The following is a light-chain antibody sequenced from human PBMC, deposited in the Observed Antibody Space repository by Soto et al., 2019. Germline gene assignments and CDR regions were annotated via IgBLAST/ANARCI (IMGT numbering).Light chain of an antibody. Sequence: IVMTQSPATLSVSPGASATLSCRASQSISTHLAWYQQKPGQAPRLLMYGASTRATGFPDRFSGSGSGTEFTLTISSLEPEDFAVYYCQQRSNWITFGQGTRLEIK. CDR2: GAS. J-gene: IGKJ5*01. V-gene: IGKV3-15*01. CDR1: QSISTH. CDR3: QQRSNWIT.